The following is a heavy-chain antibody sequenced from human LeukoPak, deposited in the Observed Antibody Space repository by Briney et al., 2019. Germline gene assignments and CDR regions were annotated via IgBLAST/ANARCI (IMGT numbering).Heavy chain of an antibody. CDR1: GFTFSSYS. CDR3: ARDTHAYCGGDCYFKDAFDI. V-gene: IGHV3-21*01. J-gene: IGHJ3*02. Sequence: GGSLRLSCAASGFTFSSYSMNWVRQAPGKGLEWVSSISSSSSYIYYPDSVKGRFTISRDNAKNSLYLQMNSLRAEDTAVYYCARDTHAYCGGDCYFKDAFDIWGQGTMVTVSS. CDR2: ISSSSSYI. D-gene: IGHD2-21*02.